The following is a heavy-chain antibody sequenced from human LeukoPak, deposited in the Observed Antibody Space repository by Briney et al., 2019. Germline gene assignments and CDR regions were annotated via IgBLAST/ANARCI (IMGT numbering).Heavy chain of an antibody. Sequence: GGSLRLSCAASGFTFSSYAMSWVRQAPGKGLEWVGRIKSKTDGGTTDYAAPVKGRFTISRDDSKNTLYLQMNSLKTEDTAVYYCTTGITAAEFDYWGQGTLVTVSS. CDR3: TTGITAAEFDY. J-gene: IGHJ4*02. CDR2: IKSKTDGGTT. D-gene: IGHD2-2*01. V-gene: IGHV3-15*01. CDR1: GFTFSSYA.